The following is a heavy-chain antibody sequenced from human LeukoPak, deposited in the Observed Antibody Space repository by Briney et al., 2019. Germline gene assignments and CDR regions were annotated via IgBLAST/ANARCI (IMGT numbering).Heavy chain of an antibody. Sequence: SETLSLTCTVSGGSISSYYWSWIRQPPGKGLEWIGYIYYSGSTNYNPSLKSRVTISVDTSKNQFSLKLSSVTAADTAVYYCARDRSERWFGENIGMDVWGQGTTVTVSS. J-gene: IGHJ6*02. D-gene: IGHD3-10*01. V-gene: IGHV4-59*01. CDR2: IYYSGST. CDR3: ARDRSERWFGENIGMDV. CDR1: GGSISSYY.